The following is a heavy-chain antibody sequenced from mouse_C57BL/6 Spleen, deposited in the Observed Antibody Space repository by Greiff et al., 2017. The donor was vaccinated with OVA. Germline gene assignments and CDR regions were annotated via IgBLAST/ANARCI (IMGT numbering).Heavy chain of an antibody. CDR1: GYTFTDYY. CDR2: IGPGSGST. V-gene: IGHV1-77*01. CDR3: ARSYGNYSAWFAY. Sequence: VKLQESGAELVKPGASVKISCKASGYTFTDYYINWVKQRPGQGLEWIGKIGPGSGSTYYNEKFKGKATLTADKSSSRAYMQLSSLTSEDSAVYDCARSYGNYSAWFAYWGQGTLVTVSA. J-gene: IGHJ3*01. D-gene: IGHD2-1*01.